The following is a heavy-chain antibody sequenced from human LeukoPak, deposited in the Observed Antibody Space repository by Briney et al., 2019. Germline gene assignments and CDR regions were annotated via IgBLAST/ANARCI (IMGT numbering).Heavy chain of an antibody. V-gene: IGHV4-34*01. CDR1: GGSFSGYY. D-gene: IGHD2-2*01. CDR2: INHSGST. J-gene: IGHJ4*02. Sequence: SETLSLTCAVYGGSFSGYYWSWIRQPPGKGLEWIGEINHSGSTNYNPSLKSRVTISVDTSKNQFSLKLSSVTAADTAVYYCARAVGSGTSRTRGPFDYWGQGTLVTVSS. CDR3: ARAVGSGTSRTRGPFDY.